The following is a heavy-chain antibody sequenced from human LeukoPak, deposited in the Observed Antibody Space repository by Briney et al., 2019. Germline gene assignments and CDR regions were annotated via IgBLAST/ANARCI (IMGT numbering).Heavy chain of an antibody. J-gene: IGHJ4*02. Sequence: PSETLSLTCAASGDAINSGGYFWTWVRQPPGKGLECIGYFANTAFAYYNPSLKNRVIMSLDTSKNQFSLRLNSVTAADTAVYYCARVRGSTFYIHYWGRGTLVTVSS. CDR1: GDAINSGGYF. CDR2: FANTAFA. V-gene: IGHV4-30-4*07. D-gene: IGHD2/OR15-2a*01. CDR3: ARVRGSTFYIHY.